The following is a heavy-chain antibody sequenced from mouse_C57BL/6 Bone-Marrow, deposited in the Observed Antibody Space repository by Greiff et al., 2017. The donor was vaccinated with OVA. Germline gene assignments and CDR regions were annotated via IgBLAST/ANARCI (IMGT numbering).Heavy chain of an antibody. V-gene: IGHV5-6*02. CDR1: GFTFSSYG. Sequence: EVKLMESGGDLVKPGGSLKLSCAASGFTFSSYGMSWVRQTPDKRLEWVATISSGGSYTYYPDSVKGRFTISRDNAKNTLYLQMSGLKSEDTAMYYCARRGATGYYFDYWGQGTTLTVSS. CDR2: ISSGGSYT. CDR3: ARRGATGYYFDY. J-gene: IGHJ2*01. D-gene: IGHD3-1*01.